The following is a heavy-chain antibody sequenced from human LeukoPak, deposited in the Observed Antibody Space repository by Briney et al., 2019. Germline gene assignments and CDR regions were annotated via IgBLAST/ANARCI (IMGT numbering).Heavy chain of an antibody. CDR1: GYTFTGYY. Sequence: ASGTVPCKASGYTFTGYYMHWVRQAPGQGLEWMGWINPNSGGTNYAQKFQGRVTMTRDTSISTAYMELSRLRSDDTAVYYCARSISSSSPFTFDYWGRGTLVTVSS. J-gene: IGHJ4*02. CDR3: ARSISSSSPFTFDY. CDR2: INPNSGGT. V-gene: IGHV1-2*02. D-gene: IGHD6-6*01.